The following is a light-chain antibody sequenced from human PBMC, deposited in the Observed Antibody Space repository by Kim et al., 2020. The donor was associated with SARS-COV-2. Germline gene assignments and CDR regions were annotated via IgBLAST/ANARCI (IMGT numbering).Light chain of an antibody. CDR1: SGSIASNY. V-gene: IGLV6-57*03. Sequence: KPVTSACTRSSGSIASNYVQWYQQRPGSAPTTVIYEDNQRPSGVPDRFSGSIDSSSNSASLTISGLKTEDEADYYCQSYDSSNTWVFGGGTQLTVL. CDR2: EDN. CDR3: QSYDSSNTWV. J-gene: IGLJ3*02.